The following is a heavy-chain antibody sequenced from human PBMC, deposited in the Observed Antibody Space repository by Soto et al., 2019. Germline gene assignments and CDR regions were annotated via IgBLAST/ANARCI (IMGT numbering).Heavy chain of an antibody. J-gene: IGHJ6*03. V-gene: IGHV3-21*06. D-gene: IGHD3-3*01. CDR1: GFTFSEYN. CDR2: ISNDNTYI. CDR3: ARPRGYYSRVSRYYYIDV. Sequence: EVQLVESGGGLVEPGGSLRLSSAASGFTFSEYNMNWVRQAPGKGLEWVSSISNDNTYIYYADSVKGRFTLSRDNAKNSLYLQINSLRAEDTAVYYCARPRGYYSRVSRYYYIDVWGQGTTVTVSS.